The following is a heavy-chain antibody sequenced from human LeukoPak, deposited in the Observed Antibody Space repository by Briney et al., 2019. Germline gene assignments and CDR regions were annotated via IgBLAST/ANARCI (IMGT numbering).Heavy chain of an antibody. D-gene: IGHD6-13*01. CDR2: ISGSGGST. CDR3: AKDLKRQQLVPFLQKTNWFDP. J-gene: IGHJ5*02. CDR1: GFTFSSYG. V-gene: IGHV3-23*01. Sequence: GGSLRLSCAASGFTFSSYGMSWVRQAPGKGLEWVSAISGSGGSTYYADSVKGRFTISRDNSKNTLYLQMNSLRAEDTAVYYCAKDLKRQQLVPFLQKTNWFDPWGQGTLVTVSS.